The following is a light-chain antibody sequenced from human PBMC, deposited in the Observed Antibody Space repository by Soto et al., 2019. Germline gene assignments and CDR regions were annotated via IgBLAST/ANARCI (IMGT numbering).Light chain of an antibody. V-gene: IGLV1-40*01. CDR1: SSNIGAGYD. J-gene: IGLJ1*01. CDR3: QSSDSSLSGYV. CDR2: GNS. Sequence: QAVVTQPPSVSGAPGQRVTISCTGSSSNIGAGYDVHWYQQLPGTAPKLLIYGNSNRPSGVPDRFSGSKSGSSASLAITGLQADDEADYYCQSSDSSLSGYVFGTGTKLTVL.